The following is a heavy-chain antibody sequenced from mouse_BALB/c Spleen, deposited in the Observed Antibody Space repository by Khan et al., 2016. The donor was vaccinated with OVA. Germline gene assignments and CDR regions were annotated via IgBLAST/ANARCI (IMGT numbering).Heavy chain of an antibody. J-gene: IGHJ1*01. V-gene: IGHV1-26*01. CDR1: GYSFTGYY. Sequence: DVQLQESGPDLVKPGASMKISCKASGYSFTGYYIHWVKQSHGKSLEWIGRVNPNNGGTSYNQKFKGKAILTVDKSSNTAYMELRSLTSEDSAVYSCAIYPGYCDVWGAGTTVTVSS. CDR3: AIYPGYCDV. CDR2: VNPNNGGT.